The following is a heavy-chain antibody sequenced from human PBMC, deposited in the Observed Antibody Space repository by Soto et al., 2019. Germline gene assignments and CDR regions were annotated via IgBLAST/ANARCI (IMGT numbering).Heavy chain of an antibody. CDR1: GGSISSGGYY. CDR3: AREHHRRVGATTPFDAFDI. CDR2: IYYSGST. V-gene: IGHV4-31*03. D-gene: IGHD1-26*01. J-gene: IGHJ3*02. Sequence: QVQLQESGPGLVKPSQTLSLTCTVSGGSISSGGYYWSWIRQHPGKGLEWIGYIYYSGSTYYNPSLKSRVTISVDTSKNQFSLKLSSVTAADTAVYYCAREHHRRVGATTPFDAFDIWGQGTMVTVSS.